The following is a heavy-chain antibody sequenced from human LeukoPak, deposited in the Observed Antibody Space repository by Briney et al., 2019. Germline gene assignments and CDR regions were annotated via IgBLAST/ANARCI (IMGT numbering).Heavy chain of an antibody. Sequence: GGSLRLSCAASGFTFSDYDMHWVRHATGDGLEWVSAIGTAGDTYYTGSVKGRFTISRENAKNSLYLQMNSLRAGDTAVYYCARVAKERVGGVYYFDYWGQGTLVTVSS. CDR1: GFTFSDYD. CDR2: IGTAGDT. V-gene: IGHV3-13*01. J-gene: IGHJ4*02. D-gene: IGHD1-1*01. CDR3: ARVAKERVGGVYYFDY.